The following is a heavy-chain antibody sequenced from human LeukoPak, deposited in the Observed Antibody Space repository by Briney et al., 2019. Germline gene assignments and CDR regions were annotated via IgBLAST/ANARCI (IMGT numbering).Heavy chain of an antibody. J-gene: IGHJ4*02. V-gene: IGHV3-23*01. Sequence: PGGSLRLSCAASGFTFSSYVMNWVRQAPGKGLGGVSTISGSGGITDYTDSVKGRFTISRDNPKNMLYLQINSLRAEDTAVYYCAKYGIGGSGNHFDYWGQGTLVTVSS. CDR3: AKYGIGGSGNHFDY. D-gene: IGHD1-26*01. CDR2: ISGSGGIT. CDR1: GFTFSSYV.